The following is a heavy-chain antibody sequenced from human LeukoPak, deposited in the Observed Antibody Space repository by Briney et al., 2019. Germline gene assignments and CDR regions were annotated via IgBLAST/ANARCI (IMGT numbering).Heavy chain of an antibody. D-gene: IGHD3-22*01. J-gene: IGHJ4*02. V-gene: IGHV4-59*03. Sequence: SETLSLTCTVSGDSISDYYWTWIRQPPGRRLEWIAYIHSSGSTNYNPSLKSRVIISVDTSRSQLSLKLSSVTAADTAVYYCAGSGLGNDSSGYYPRWGQGTLVTVSS. CDR2: IHSSGST. CDR3: AGSGLGNDSSGYYPR. CDR1: GDSISDYY.